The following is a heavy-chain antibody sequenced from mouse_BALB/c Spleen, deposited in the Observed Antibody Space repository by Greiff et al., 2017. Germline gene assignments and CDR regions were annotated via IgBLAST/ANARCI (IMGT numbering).Heavy chain of an antibody. CDR1: GFTFSSYG. CDR3: AREGTEAY. CDR2: INSNGGST. J-gene: IGHJ3*01. V-gene: IGHV5-6-3*01. Sequence: EVQGVESGGGLVQPGGSLKLSCAASGFTFSSYGMSWVRQTPDKRLELVATINSNGGSTYYPDSVKGRFTISRDNAKNTLYLQMSSLKSEDTAMYYCAREGTEAYWGQGTLVTVSA. D-gene: IGHD3-3*01.